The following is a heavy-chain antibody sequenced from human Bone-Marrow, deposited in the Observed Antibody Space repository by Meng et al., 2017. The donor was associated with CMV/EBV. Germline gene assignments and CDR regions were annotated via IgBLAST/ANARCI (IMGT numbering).Heavy chain of an antibody. D-gene: IGHD2-21*01. J-gene: IGHJ3*02. V-gene: IGHV1-8*02. Sequence: ASVKVSCKASGYTFTSYDINWVRQASGQGLEWMGWMNPNSGNTGYAQKFQGRVTITRNTSISTAYMELSSLRSEDTAVYYCARDTVRDCGGDCPSAFDIWGQGTMVTVSS. CDR3: ARDTVRDCGGDCPSAFDI. CDR1: GYTFTSYD. CDR2: MNPNSGNT.